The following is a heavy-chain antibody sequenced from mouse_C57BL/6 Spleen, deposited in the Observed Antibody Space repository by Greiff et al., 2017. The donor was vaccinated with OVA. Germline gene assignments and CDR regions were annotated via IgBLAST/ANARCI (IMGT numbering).Heavy chain of an antibody. V-gene: IGHV1-22*01. CDR2: INPNNGGT. CDR3: ARRNYGSRTGFAY. D-gene: IGHD1-1*01. Sequence: EVKLMESGPELVKPGASVKMSCKASGYTFTDYNMHWVKQSHGKSLEWIGYINPNNGGTSYNQKFKGKATLTVNKSSSTAYMELRSLTSEDSAVYYCARRNYGSRTGFAYWGQGTLVTVSA. CDR1: GYTFTDYN. J-gene: IGHJ3*01.